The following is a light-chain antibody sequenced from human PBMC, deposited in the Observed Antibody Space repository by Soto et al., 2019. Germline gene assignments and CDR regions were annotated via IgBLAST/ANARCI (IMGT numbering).Light chain of an antibody. CDR2: GNS. J-gene: IGLJ2*01. CDR3: QSSDSSRSGVVV. CDR1: SSNIGAGYD. V-gene: IGLV1-40*01. Sequence: QSVLTQPPSVSGAPGQRVTISCTGSSSNIGAGYDVHWYQQLPGTAPKLLIYGNSNRPSGVPDRFSGSKSGTSASLAITGLQAADEADYYCQSSDSSRSGVVVFGGGTKLTVL.